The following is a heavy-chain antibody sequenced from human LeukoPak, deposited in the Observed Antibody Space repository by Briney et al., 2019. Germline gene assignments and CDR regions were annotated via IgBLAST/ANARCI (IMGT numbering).Heavy chain of an antibody. CDR3: ARDKIAALGYDNWFDP. CDR2: INPNSGGT. J-gene: IGHJ5*02. V-gene: IGHV1-2*02. CDR1: GYTFTGYY. Sequence: ASVKVSCKASGYTFTGYYMHWVRQAPGQGLEWMEWINPNSGGTNYAQKFQGRVTMTRDTSISTAYMELSRLRSDDTAVYYCARDKIAALGYDNWFDPWGQGTLVTVSS. D-gene: IGHD6-6*01.